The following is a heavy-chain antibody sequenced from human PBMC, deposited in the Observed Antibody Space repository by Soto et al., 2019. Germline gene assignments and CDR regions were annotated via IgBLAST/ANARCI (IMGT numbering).Heavy chain of an antibody. Sequence: XVCLRLSSAASGFLVSSYSMHWVRQAPGKGLEWVAVISFAGTNTHYADSVKDRFTISRDNSKNTVYLHMVSLRPEDTSVYSCARETRTGDSSRGSFDVCGQRTMVTVSS. CDR1: GFLVSSYS. CDR3: ARETRTGDSSRGSFDV. J-gene: IGHJ3*01. V-gene: IGHV3-30-3*01. D-gene: IGHD7-27*01. CDR2: ISFAGTNT.